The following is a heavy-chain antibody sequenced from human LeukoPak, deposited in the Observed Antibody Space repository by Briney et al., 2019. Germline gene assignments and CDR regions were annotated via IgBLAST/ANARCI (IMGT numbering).Heavy chain of an antibody. J-gene: IGHJ5*02. V-gene: IGHV3-48*01. Sequence: PGGSLRLSCAASGFTFSSYAMSWVRQAPGKGLEWVSAISGSSSTIYYADSVKGRFTISRDNARNSLYLQMNSLRAEDTAVYYCARDAAAAGTWWFDPWGQGILVTVSS. CDR1: GFTFSSYA. CDR3: ARDAAAAGTWWFDP. D-gene: IGHD6-13*01. CDR2: ISGSSSTI.